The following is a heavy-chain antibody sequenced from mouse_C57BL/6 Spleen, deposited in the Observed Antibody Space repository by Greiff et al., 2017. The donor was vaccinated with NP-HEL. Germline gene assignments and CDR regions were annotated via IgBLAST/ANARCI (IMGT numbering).Heavy chain of an antibody. J-gene: IGHJ1*03. Sequence: EVQLHQSGPVLVKPGASVKMSCKASGYTFTDYYMNWVKQSHGKSLEWIGVINPYNGGTSYNQKFKGKATLTVDKSSSTAYMELNSLTSEDSAVYYCARSGYGSSPYWYFDVWGTGTTVTVSS. CDR3: ARSGYGSSPYWYFDV. CDR2: INPYNGGT. D-gene: IGHD1-1*01. CDR1: GYTFTDYY. V-gene: IGHV1-19*01.